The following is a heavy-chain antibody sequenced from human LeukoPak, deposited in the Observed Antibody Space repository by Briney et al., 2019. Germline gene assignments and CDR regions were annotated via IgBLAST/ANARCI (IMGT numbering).Heavy chain of an antibody. D-gene: IGHD6-19*01. CDR2: IYYSGST. J-gene: IGHJ6*02. Sequence: SETLSLTCTVSGGSISSSSYYWGWIRQPPGKGLEWIGSIYYSGSTYYNPSLKSRVTISVDTSKNQFSLKLSSVTAADTAVYYCARHVGDSGSSGWYSFTSYYYYGMDVWGQGTTVTVSS. V-gene: IGHV4-39*01. CDR3: ARHVGDSGSSGWYSFTSYYYYGMDV. CDR1: GGSISSSSYY.